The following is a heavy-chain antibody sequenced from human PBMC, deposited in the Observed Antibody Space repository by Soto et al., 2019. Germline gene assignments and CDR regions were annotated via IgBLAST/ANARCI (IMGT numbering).Heavy chain of an antibody. J-gene: IGHJ5*02. Sequence: GGSLRLSCAASGFTFSGSAMHWVRQASGKGLEWVGRIRSKANSYATAYAASVKGRFTISRDDSKNTAYLQINSLKTEDTAVYYCTRQGLLWFGELFVPPGTENWFDPWGQGTLVTVSS. V-gene: IGHV3-73*01. CDR3: TRQGLLWFGELFVPPGTENWFDP. CDR2: IRSKANSYAT. CDR1: GFTFSGSA. D-gene: IGHD3-10*01.